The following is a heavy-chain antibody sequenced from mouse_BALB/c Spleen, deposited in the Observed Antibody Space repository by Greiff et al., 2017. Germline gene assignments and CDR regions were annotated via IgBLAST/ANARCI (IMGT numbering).Heavy chain of an antibody. CDR2: ISSGGST. CDR1: GFTFSSYA. J-gene: IGHJ2*01. Sequence: EVKVEESGGGLVKPGGSLKLSCAASGFTFSSYAMSWVRQTPEKRLEWVASISSGGSTYYPDSVKGRFTISRDNARNILYLQMSSLRSEDTAMYYCARGAYYRVYFDYWGQGTTLTVSS. CDR3: ARGAYYRVYFDY. V-gene: IGHV5-6-5*01. D-gene: IGHD2-14*01.